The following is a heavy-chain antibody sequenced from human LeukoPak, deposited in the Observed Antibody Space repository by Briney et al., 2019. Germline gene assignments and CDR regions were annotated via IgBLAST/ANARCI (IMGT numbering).Heavy chain of an antibody. V-gene: IGHV3-23*01. D-gene: IGHD2-21*01. Sequence: GGSLRLSCAASGFTFSSHAMSWVRQAPGKGLEWVSAISGGGGTTYYAASVKGRFTISRDNSKNTLYLQMNSLRAEDTAVYYCAKGESFAFATWGQGTMVTVSS. J-gene: IGHJ3*02. CDR2: ISGGGGTT. CDR1: GFTFSSHA. CDR3: AKGESFAFAT.